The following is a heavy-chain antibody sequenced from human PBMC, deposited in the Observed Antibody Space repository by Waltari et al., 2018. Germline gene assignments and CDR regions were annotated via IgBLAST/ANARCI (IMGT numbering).Heavy chain of an antibody. J-gene: IGHJ4*02. CDR3: ARGIVGATTPGY. CDR1: GYTLTDFH. CDR2: INPRGGRT. Sequence: QVQLVQSGAEVKKPGASVHLSCKASGYTLTDFHIHWVRQAPGQGLEWMGIINPRGGRTTYAQKCRGRVTVTSDTDTVYMELSSLRSEDTAVYYCARGIVGATTPGYWGQGTLVTVSS. D-gene: IGHD1-26*01. V-gene: IGHV1-46*01.